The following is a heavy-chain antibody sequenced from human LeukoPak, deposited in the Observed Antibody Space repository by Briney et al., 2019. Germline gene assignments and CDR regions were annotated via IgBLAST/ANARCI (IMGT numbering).Heavy chain of an antibody. J-gene: IGHJ6*03. CDR1: GYTFTSYY. D-gene: IGHD3-3*01. CDR3: AREYYDFWSGYYKPSRYYYYMDV. Sequence: ASVKVSCKASGYTFTSYYMRWVRQAPGQGLEWMGIINPSGGSTSYAQKFQGRVTMTRDTSTSTVYMELSSLRSEDTAVYYCAREYYDFWSGYYKPSRYYYYMDVWGKGTTVTVSS. V-gene: IGHV1-46*01. CDR2: INPSGGST.